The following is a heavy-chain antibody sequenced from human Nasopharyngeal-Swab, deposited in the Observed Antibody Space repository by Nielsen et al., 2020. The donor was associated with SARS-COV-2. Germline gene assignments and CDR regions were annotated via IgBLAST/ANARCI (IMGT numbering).Heavy chain of an antibody. CDR1: GFTFGDYA. Sequence: GGSLRLSCTTSGFTFGDYAMSWVRQAPGKGLEWVGFIRSEANGGTAEYAVSVEGRFSISRDDSKSIAYRQMNSLKTEDTAVYYCTGYSTIFYWGQGTLVTVSS. CDR2: IRSEANGGTA. J-gene: IGHJ4*02. V-gene: IGHV3-49*04. D-gene: IGHD2-2*01. CDR3: TGYSTIFY.